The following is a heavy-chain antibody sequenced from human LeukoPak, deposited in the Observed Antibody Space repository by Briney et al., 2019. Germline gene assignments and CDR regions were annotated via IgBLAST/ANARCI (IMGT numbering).Heavy chain of an antibody. CDR3: ARSSSLNWFDP. D-gene: IGHD6-6*01. CDR1: GNYW. Sequence: GGSLRLSCAASGNYWMHWVRQAPGKGLVWVSHINSDGGWTSYADSVKGRFTISKDNAKNTVYLQMNSLRAEDTAVYYCARSSSLNWFDPWGQGTLVTVSS. V-gene: IGHV3-74*01. J-gene: IGHJ5*02. CDR2: INSDGGWT.